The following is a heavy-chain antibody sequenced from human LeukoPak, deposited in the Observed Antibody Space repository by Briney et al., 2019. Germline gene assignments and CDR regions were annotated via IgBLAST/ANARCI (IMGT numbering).Heavy chain of an antibody. V-gene: IGHV3-21*01. CDR1: GFTFSSYS. CDR3: ARALYSYGEPFDY. CDR2: ISSSSSYI. D-gene: IGHD5-18*01. J-gene: IGHJ4*02. Sequence: AGGSLRLSCAASGFTFSSYSMNWVRQAPGKGLEWVSSISSSSSYIYYADSVKGRFTISRDNAKNSLYLQMNSLRAEDTAVYYCARALYSYGEPFDYWGQGTLVTVSS.